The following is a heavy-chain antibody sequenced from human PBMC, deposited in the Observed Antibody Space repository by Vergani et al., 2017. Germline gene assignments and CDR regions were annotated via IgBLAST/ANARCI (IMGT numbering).Heavy chain of an antibody. Sequence: QLQLQESGSGLVKPSQTLSLTCAVSGGSISSGGYSWSWIRQPPGKGLEWIGYIYHSGSTYYNPSLKSRVTISVDRSKNQFSLKLSSVTAADTAVYYCARLHYYGSGSYYKKGRGFDPWGQGTLVTVSS. D-gene: IGHD3-10*01. CDR1: GGSISSGGYS. V-gene: IGHV4-30-2*01. CDR2: IYHSGST. J-gene: IGHJ5*02. CDR3: ARLHYYGSGSYYKKGRGFDP.